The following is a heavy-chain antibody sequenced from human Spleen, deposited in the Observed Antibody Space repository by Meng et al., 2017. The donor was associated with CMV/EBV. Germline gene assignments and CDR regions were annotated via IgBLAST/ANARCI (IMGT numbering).Heavy chain of an antibody. CDR1: GGPLSGYY. CDR2: INHSGST. D-gene: IGHD6-13*01. J-gene: IGHJ6*02. CDR3: ARLAAAGTHYYYGMDV. Sequence: SETLSLTCAVYGGPLSGYYWSWIRQPPGKGLEWIGEINHSGSTNYNPSLKSRVTISVDTSKNQFSLKLSSVTAADTAVYYCARLAAAGTHYYYGMDVWGQGTTVTVSS. V-gene: IGHV4-34*01.